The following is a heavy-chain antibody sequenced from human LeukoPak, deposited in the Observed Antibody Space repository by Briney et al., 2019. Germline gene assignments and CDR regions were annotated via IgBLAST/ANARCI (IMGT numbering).Heavy chain of an antibody. CDR1: GFTFSDYY. D-gene: IGHD5-18*01. CDR2: ISSSGSTI. CDR3: ARADSYGYIGVFDY. J-gene: IGHJ4*02. Sequence: PGGSLRLSCAASGFTFSDYYMSWIRQAPGKGLEWVSYISSSGSTIYYADSVKGRFTISRDNAKNSLYLQMNSLRAEDMAVYYCARADSYGYIGVFDYWGQRTLVTVSS. V-gene: IGHV3-11*04.